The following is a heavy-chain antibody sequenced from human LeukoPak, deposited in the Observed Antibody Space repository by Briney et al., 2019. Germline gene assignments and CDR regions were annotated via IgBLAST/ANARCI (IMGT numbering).Heavy chain of an antibody. CDR3: ARDRVYDSSGSPGP. Sequence: PSGTLSLTCAVSGGSISSSNWWSWVRQPPGKGLEWIGEIYHSGSTNYNPSLKSRVTISVDKSKNQFSLKLSSVTAADTAVYYCARDRVYDSSGSPGPWGQGTLVTVSS. CDR2: IYHSGST. J-gene: IGHJ5*02. CDR1: GGSISSSNW. D-gene: IGHD3-22*01. V-gene: IGHV4-4*02.